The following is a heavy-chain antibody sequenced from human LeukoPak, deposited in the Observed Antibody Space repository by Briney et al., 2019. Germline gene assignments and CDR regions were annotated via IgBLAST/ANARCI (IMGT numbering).Heavy chain of an antibody. CDR1: GYSFTNYW. Sequence: GESLKISCKGSGYSFTNYWIGWVRRMPGKGLEWMGFIYPGDSDIRYSPSFQGQVTISADKSISTAYLQWSRLKASDTAMYYCARKSRADYWGQGTLVTVSS. J-gene: IGHJ4*02. CDR2: IYPGDSDI. CDR3: ARKSRADY. V-gene: IGHV5-51*01.